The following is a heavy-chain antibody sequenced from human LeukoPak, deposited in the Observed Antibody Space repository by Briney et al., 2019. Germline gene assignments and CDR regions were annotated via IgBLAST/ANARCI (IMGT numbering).Heavy chain of an antibody. Sequence: GGSLRLSCAASGFTFSSYGMHWVRQAPGKGLEWEALIWYDGNNKYYADSVKGRFTISRDNSKNTLYLQMNSLRAEDTALYYCARQYCSGGDCYFFDWGQGTLVTVSS. CDR3: ARQYCSGGDCYFFD. V-gene: IGHV3-33*01. CDR1: GFTFSSYG. J-gene: IGHJ4*02. D-gene: IGHD2-15*01. CDR2: IWYDGNNK.